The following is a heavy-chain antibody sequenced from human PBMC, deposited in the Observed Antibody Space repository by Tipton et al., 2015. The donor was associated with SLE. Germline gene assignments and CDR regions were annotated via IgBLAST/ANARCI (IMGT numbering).Heavy chain of an antibody. V-gene: IGHV4-39*07. CDR1: GGSISRSSNY. CDR2: IYYSGST. D-gene: IGHD6-13*01. Sequence: GLVKPSETLSLTCSASGGSISRSSNYWGWIRQSPGKGLEWIGNIYYSGSTNYNPSLKSRVTISVDTSKNQFSLKLSSVTAADTAVYYCARLYSSSWQRSDYWGQGTLVTVSS. J-gene: IGHJ4*02. CDR3: ARLYSSSWQRSDY.